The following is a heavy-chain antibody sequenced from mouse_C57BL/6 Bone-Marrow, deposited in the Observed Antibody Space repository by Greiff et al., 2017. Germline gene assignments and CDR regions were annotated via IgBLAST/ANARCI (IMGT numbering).Heavy chain of an antibody. D-gene: IGHD2-4*01. CDR3: ARIGDYDRDPLYYAMDY. V-gene: IGHV8-8*01. J-gene: IGHJ4*01. Sequence: QVQLKESGPGILQPSQTLSLTCSFSGFSLSTFGMGVGWIRQPSGKGLEWLAHIWWDDDKYYNPALKSRLTISKDTSKNQVFLKIANVDTADTATYYCARIGDYDRDPLYYAMDYWGQGTSVTVSS. CDR2: IWWDDDK. CDR1: GFSLSTFGMG.